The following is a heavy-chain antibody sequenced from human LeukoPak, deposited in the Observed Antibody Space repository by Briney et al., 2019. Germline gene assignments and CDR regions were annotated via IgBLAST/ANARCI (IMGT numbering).Heavy chain of an antibody. CDR2: IWYDGSNK. CDR3: ARGLDIVVVPAANERDNWFDP. CDR1: GFTFSSYG. Sequence: TGGSPRLSCAASGFTFSSYGMHWVRQAPGKGLEWVAVIWYDGSNKYYADSVKGRFTISRDNSKNTLYLQMNSLRAEDTAVYYCARGLDIVVVPAANERDNWFDPWGQGTLVTVSS. J-gene: IGHJ5*02. V-gene: IGHV3-33*01. D-gene: IGHD2-2*03.